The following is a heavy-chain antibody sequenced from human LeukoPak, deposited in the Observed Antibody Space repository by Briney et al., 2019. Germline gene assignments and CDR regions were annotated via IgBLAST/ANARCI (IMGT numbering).Heavy chain of an antibody. J-gene: IGHJ3*02. CDR1: GGTFSSYE. Sequence: ASVRVSCKASGGTFSSYEISWVRQAPGQGLEWMGGIIPMFGTAKYAQKFQGRVAITTDKSTSTAYMELSSLRSEDTAVYYCARNGNTAMNNAFDIWGQGTMVTVSS. CDR3: ARNGNTAMNNAFDI. CDR2: IIPMFGTA. V-gene: IGHV1-69*05. D-gene: IGHD5-18*01.